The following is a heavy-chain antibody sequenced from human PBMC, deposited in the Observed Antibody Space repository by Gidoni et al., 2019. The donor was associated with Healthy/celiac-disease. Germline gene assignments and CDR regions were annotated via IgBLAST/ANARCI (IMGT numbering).Heavy chain of an antibody. Sequence: EVQLVESGGGLVKPGGSLRLSCVASGLTFSSHCMNWVRQAPGKGLEWVSSISSSSSYIYYADSVKGRFTISRDNAKNSLYLQMNSLRAEDTAVYYCARGSSRVVPAAMIHFDYWGQGTLVTVSS. D-gene: IGHD2-2*01. V-gene: IGHV3-21*01. CDR3: ARGSSRVVPAAMIHFDY. CDR1: GLTFSSHC. CDR2: ISSSSSYI. J-gene: IGHJ4*02.